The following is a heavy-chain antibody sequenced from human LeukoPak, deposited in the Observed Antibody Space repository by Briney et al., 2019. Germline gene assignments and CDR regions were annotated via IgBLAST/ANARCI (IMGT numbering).Heavy chain of an antibody. Sequence: GGSLKLSCVGSGFSFSTYWMSWVRQAPGKGLEWVANIKEDGSEKYYVDSVKGRFTMSRDNAKNSVYLQMNRLRVEDTAVYYCAKDGAAAGTFDYWGQGTLVTVSS. CDR3: AKDGAAAGTFDY. J-gene: IGHJ4*02. CDR1: GFSFSTYW. V-gene: IGHV3-7*01. D-gene: IGHD6-13*01. CDR2: IKEDGSEK.